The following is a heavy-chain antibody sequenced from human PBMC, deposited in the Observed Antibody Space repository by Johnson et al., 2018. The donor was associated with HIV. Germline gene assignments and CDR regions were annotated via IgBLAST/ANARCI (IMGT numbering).Heavy chain of an antibody. D-gene: IGHD1-26*01. J-gene: IGHJ3*02. Sequence: QMQLVESGGGVVQPGRSLRLSCAASGFTFSNYDIHWVRQAPGKGLEWVAFISYDGTNKYYADSVKGRFTISRDNSKNTLYLQMNSLRAEDTAVYYCAKRYSGSLRDTFDIWGQGTMVTVSS. V-gene: IGHV3-30*18. CDR3: AKRYSGSLRDTFDI. CDR1: GFTFSNYD. CDR2: ISYDGTNK.